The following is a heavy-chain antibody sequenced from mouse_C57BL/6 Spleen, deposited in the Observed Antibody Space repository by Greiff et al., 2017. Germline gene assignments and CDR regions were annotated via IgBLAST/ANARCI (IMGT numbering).Heavy chain of an antibody. CDR1: GYTFTSYG. D-gene: IGHD2-2*01. Sequence: QVQLQQSGPVLVKPGASVKLSCKASGYTFTSYGINWVKQRPGQGLEWIGWIYPRDGSTNYNEKFKGKATLTVDTSSSTAYMELHSLPSEDSAVYFGAGALYGYGGDWYFDVWGTGTTVTVSS. V-gene: IGHV1-85*01. CDR2: IYPRDGST. J-gene: IGHJ1*03. CDR3: AGALYGYGGDWYFDV.